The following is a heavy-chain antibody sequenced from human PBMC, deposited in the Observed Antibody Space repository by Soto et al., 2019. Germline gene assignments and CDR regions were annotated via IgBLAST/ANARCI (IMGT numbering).Heavy chain of an antibody. CDR1: GFTFSTYD. D-gene: IGHD4-4*01. J-gene: IGHJ4*02. Sequence: PGGSLRLSCAASGFTFSTYDMHWVRQATGKGLEWVSYTGAAGDTHYQDSVKGRFTISRENAKNSLYLQMSSLRADDTALYYCAIRSATTTDFDYWGQGTLVTVSS. CDR2: TGAAGDT. CDR3: AIRSATTTDFDY. V-gene: IGHV3-13*01.